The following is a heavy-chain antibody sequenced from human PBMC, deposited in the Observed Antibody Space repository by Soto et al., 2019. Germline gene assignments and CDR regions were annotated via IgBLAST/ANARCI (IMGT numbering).Heavy chain of an antibody. V-gene: IGHV3-7*01. J-gene: IGHJ4*02. CDR1: GFSFSNYA. Sequence: GRSLRLSCAASGFSFSNYAMTWVRQTPGKGLEWVSNIRKDGSKTYYVDSVKGRFTISRDNAKNTVHLQMISLRAEDTAVYFCSAIERWSDFNYWGQGIPVTVSS. CDR3: SAIERWSDFNY. D-gene: IGHD3-3*01. CDR2: IRKDGSKT.